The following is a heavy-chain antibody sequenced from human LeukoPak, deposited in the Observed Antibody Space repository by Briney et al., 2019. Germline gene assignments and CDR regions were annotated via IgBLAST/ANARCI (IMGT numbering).Heavy chain of an antibody. CDR3: ARGAPHFDY. Sequence: SETLSLTCAVSGGSNSSGGYSWSWIRQPPGKGLEWIGYIYHSGSTYYNPSLKSRVTISVDRSKNQFSLKLSSVTAADTAVYYCARGAPHFDYWGQGTLVTVSS. V-gene: IGHV4-30-2*01. CDR2: IYHSGST. CDR1: GGSNSSGGYS. J-gene: IGHJ4*02.